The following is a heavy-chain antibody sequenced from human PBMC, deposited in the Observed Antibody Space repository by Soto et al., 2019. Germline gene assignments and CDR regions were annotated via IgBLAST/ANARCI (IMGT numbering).Heavy chain of an antibody. CDR2: ISYDGSNK. D-gene: IGHD3-10*01. J-gene: IGHJ6*02. CDR3: ARPNRESYYGSGSTDFYYYGMDV. CDR1: GFTFSSYA. V-gene: IGHV3-30-3*01. Sequence: QVQLVESGGGVVQPGRSLRLSCAASGFTFSSYAMHWVRQAPGKGLEWVVVISYDGSNKYYADSVKGRFTISRDNSKNRLYLQMNSLRAEDTAVYYCARPNRESYYGSGSTDFYYYGMDVWGQGTXXT.